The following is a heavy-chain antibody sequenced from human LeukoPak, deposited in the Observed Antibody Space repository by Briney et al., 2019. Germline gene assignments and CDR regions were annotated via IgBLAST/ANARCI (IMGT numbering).Heavy chain of an antibody. CDR3: ARGGYSALRRAFDI. CDR2: ISYDGSNK. D-gene: IGHD5-12*01. Sequence: PGGSLRLSGAASGVTFSSYAMHWVRQAPGKGLEWVAVISYDGSNKYYADSVKGRFTISRDNSKNTLYLQMNSLRAEDTAVYYCARGGYSALRRAFDIWGQGTMVTVSS. V-gene: IGHV3-30*04. J-gene: IGHJ3*02. CDR1: GVTFSSYA.